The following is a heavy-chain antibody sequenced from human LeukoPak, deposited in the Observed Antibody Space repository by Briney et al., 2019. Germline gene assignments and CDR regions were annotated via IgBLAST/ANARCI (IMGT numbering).Heavy chain of an antibody. J-gene: IGHJ4*02. V-gene: IGHV1-69*05. D-gene: IGHD3-10*01. CDR2: IIPIFGTA. Sequence: ASVKVSCKASGGTFSSYAISWVRQAPGQGLEWMGGIIPIFGTANYAQKFQGRVTITTDESTSTAYMELSSLRSEDTAVYYCARDLSMVRGYRLPDYWGQGTLVTVSS. CDR1: GGTFSSYA. CDR3: ARDLSMVRGYRLPDY.